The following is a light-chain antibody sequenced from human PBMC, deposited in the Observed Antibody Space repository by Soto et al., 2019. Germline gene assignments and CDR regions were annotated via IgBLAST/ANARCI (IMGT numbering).Light chain of an antibody. CDR2: DVS. Sequence: QSALTQPASVSGSPGQSITISCTGTSSDVGGYNYVSWYQQHPGKAPKLMIYDVSNRPSGVSNRFSGSKSGNTASLTISGLQAEDEADYYCTSYTSSSIPDVSGTGTKLTVL. J-gene: IGLJ1*01. V-gene: IGLV2-14*01. CDR3: TSYTSSSIPDV. CDR1: SSDVGGYNY.